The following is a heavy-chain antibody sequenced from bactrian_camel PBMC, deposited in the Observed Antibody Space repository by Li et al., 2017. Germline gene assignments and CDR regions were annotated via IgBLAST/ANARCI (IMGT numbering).Heavy chain of an antibody. CDR1: GFTFSSNY. Sequence: VQLVESGGGLVQPGGSLRLSCAASGFTFSSNYLSWVRQAPGKGLEWIASIHRNGVSTFYADSVKGRLTISRDNAKNTLYLQMNSLKLEDTAVYYCAAAGRAYSDYAGYWGQGTQVTVS. CDR2: IHRNGVST. CDR3: AAAGRAYSDYAGY. V-gene: IGHV3S40*01. J-gene: IGHJ6*01. D-gene: IGHD4*01.